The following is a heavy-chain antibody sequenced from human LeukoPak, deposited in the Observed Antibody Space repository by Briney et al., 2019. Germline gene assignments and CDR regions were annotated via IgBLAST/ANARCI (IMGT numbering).Heavy chain of an antibody. CDR1: GFTFSSYG. J-gene: IGHJ6*03. D-gene: IGHD3-3*01. Sequence: GGSLRLSCAASGFTFSSYGMHWVRQAPGKGLEWVAVIWYDGSNKYYADSVKGRFTISRDNSKNTLYLQMNSLRAEDTAVYYCARESNYDFWSGYSSYYYYMDVRGKGTTVTVSS. CDR2: IWYDGSNK. CDR3: ARESNYDFWSGYSSYYYYMDV. V-gene: IGHV3-33*01.